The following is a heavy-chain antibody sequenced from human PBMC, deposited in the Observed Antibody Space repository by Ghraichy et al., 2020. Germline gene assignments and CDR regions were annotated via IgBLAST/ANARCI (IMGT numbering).Heavy chain of an antibody. J-gene: IGHJ4*02. CDR2: ISGSGGST. D-gene: IGHD6-19*01. CDR3: AKDTHGYSSGWGPIDY. CDR1: GFTFSSYA. V-gene: IGHV3-23*01. Sequence: GGSLRLSCAASGFTFSSYAMSWVRQAPGKGLEWVSAISGSGGSTYYADSVKGRFTISRDNSKNTLYLQMNSLRAEDTAVYYCAKDTHGYSSGWGPIDYWGQGTLVTVSS.